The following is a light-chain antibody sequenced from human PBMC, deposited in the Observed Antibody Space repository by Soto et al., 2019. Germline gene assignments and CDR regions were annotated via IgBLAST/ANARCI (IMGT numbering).Light chain of an antibody. V-gene: IGLV1-44*01. CDR2: SNN. Sequence: QSVLTQPPSVSGTPGLRVTISCSGGSSNIGRDTVNWYQHLPGTAPKLLIHSNNQRPSGVPDRFSGSKSGTSASLAISGLQAEDEADYYCAAWDDSLNGWVFGGGTKLTVL. CDR1: SSNIGRDT. CDR3: AAWDDSLNGWV. J-gene: IGLJ3*02.